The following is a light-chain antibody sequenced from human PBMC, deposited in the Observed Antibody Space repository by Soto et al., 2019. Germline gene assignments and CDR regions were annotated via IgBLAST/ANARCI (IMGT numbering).Light chain of an antibody. CDR2: EVS. Sequence: QSVLTQPASVSGSPGQSITISCTGSSSDVGGYDYVSWYQQFPGKAPKVVIYEVSIRPSGVSNRFSGSKSGNTASLTISGLRAEDEADYYCCSYTDTSGRVFGGGTKVTVL. V-gene: IGLV2-14*01. CDR3: CSYTDTSGRV. J-gene: IGLJ2*01. CDR1: SSDVGGYDY.